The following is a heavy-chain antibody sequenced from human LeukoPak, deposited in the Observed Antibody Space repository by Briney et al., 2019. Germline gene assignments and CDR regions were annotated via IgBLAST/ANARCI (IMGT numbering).Heavy chain of an antibody. V-gene: IGHV3-23*01. D-gene: IGHD2-21*02. Sequence: PGGSLRLSCAASGFTFSSYAMSWVRQAPGKGLEWVSAISGSGGSTYYADSVKGRFTISRDNSKNTLYLQMNSLRAEDTAVYYCAKWVDTYCGGDCYSSYFQHWGQGTLVTVSS. CDR2: ISGSGGST. CDR1: GFTFSSYA. J-gene: IGHJ1*01. CDR3: AKWVDTYCGGDCYSSYFQH.